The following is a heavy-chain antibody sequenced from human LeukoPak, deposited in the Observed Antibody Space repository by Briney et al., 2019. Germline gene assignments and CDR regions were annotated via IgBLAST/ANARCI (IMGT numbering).Heavy chain of an antibody. CDR2: IYSGGST. CDR3: AKGFGFGYGSGSPRS. Sequence: PGGSLRLSCAASGFTVSSNYMSWVRQAPGKGLEWVSVIYSGGSTYYADSVKGRFAISRDNSKNTLYLQMNSLRAEDTAVYYCAKGFGFGYGSGSPRSWGQGTLVTVSS. V-gene: IGHV3-66*01. CDR1: GFTVSSNY. D-gene: IGHD3-10*01. J-gene: IGHJ4*02.